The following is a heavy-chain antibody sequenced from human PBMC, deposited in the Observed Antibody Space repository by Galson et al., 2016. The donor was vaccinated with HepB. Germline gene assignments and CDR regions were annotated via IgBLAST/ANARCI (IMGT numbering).Heavy chain of an antibody. D-gene: IGHD3-3*01. CDR2: IYYTGRT. V-gene: IGHV4-59*01. CDR3: ATQSHSTIRYGMGV. CDR1: GGSINNYF. Sequence: SETLSLTCNISGGSINNYFWLWLRQSPGKGLEWVGFIYYTGRTDYNPSLESRVSISIHSSRKQFSLTLTRASAADTAVYCCATQSHSTIRYGMGVWGQGTTVTVFS. J-gene: IGHJ6*02.